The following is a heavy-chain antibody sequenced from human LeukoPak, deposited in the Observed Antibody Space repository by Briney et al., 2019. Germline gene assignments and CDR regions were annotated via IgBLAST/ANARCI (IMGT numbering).Heavy chain of an antibody. CDR2: ISVSDGGT. V-gene: IGHV3-23*01. CDR1: GFTFSSYA. Sequence: GGSLRLSCAASGFTFSSYAMSWVRRAPGKGLEWVSAISVSDGGTYCADSVKGRFTISRENSKNTLYLQINSLRAADTALCYSAKASSSNWNYVYFDFWGQGTLVSVSS. CDR3: AKASSSNWNYVYFDF. J-gene: IGHJ4*02. D-gene: IGHD1-7*01.